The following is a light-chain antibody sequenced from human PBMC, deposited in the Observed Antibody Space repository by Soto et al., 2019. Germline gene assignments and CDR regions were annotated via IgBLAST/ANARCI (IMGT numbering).Light chain of an antibody. V-gene: IGLV1-47*02. CDR1: KSNIGSNE. J-gene: IGLJ2*01. CDR2: ADS. Sequence: QSVLTQPPSASGTPGQRVTISCSGSKSNIGSNEVYWYQQLPGTAPKFLIYADSQRPSGVPDRFSASKSGTSASLTISGLRSEXEAEYYCAVWDDSVFGKIFGGGTKVTVL. CDR3: AVWDDSVFGKI.